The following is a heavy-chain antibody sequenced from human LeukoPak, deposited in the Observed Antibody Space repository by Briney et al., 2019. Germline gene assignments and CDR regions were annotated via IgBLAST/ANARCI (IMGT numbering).Heavy chain of an antibody. CDR3: ASGGRYFDWLPWGY. Sequence: SETLSLTCTVSGGSISSSSYYWGWIRQPPGKGLEWIGSIYYSGSTYYNPSLKSRVTISVDTSKNQFSLKLSSVTAADTAVYYCASGGRYFDWLPWGYWGQGTLVTVSS. V-gene: IGHV4-39*01. CDR1: GGSISSSSYY. D-gene: IGHD3-9*01. J-gene: IGHJ4*02. CDR2: IYYSGST.